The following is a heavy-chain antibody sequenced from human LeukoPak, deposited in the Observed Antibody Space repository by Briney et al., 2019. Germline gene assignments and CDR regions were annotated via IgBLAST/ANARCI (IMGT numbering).Heavy chain of an antibody. D-gene: IGHD2-15*01. CDR2: IYSGGST. V-gene: IGHV3-53*01. CDR3: ARDLGILYDAFDI. J-gene: IGHJ3*02. CDR1: GFTVSSNY. Sequence: PGGSLRLSCAASGFTVSSNYMSWVRQAPGKGLEWVSVIYSGGSTYYADSVKGRFTISRDNSENTLYLQMNSLRAEDTAVYYCARDLGILYDAFDIWGQGTMVTVSS.